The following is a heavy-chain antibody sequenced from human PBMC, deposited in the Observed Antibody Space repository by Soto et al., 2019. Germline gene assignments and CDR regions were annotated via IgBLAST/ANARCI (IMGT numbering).Heavy chain of an antibody. CDR3: ARERQGYCYYGMDV. V-gene: IGHV3-30-3*01. CDR2: ISYDGSNK. CDR1: GFTFSSYA. J-gene: IGHJ6*02. Sequence: GGSLRLSCAASGFTFSSYAMHWVRQAPGKGLEWVAVISYDGSNKYYADSVKGRFTISRDNSKHTLYLQMNSLRAEDTAVYYWARERQGYCYYGMDVWGQGTTVTV.